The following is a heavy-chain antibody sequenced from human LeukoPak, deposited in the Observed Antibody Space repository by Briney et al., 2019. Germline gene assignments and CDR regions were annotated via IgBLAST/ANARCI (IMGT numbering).Heavy chain of an antibody. Sequence: PGGSLRLSCAASAFTFSRYAMHWVRQAPGKGLEWVAMISLDGTNRNYADSVEGRFTISRDNSKNTLYLQMSSVRPEDTAFYYCARSYSTSWYSTDWFDPWGQGTLVPVSS. CDR3: ARSYSTSWYSTDWFDP. V-gene: IGHV3-30*04. CDR1: AFTFSRYA. J-gene: IGHJ5*02. D-gene: IGHD6-13*01. CDR2: ISLDGTNR.